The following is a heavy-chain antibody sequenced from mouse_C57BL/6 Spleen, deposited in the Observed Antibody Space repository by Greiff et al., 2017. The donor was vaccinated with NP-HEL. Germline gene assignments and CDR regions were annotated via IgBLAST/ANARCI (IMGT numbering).Heavy chain of an antibody. D-gene: IGHD2-4*01. CDR1: GFSLTSYG. CDR3: ARNDYDVGGYFDV. Sequence: VQLQQSGPGLVQPSQSLSITCTVSGFSLTSYGVHWVRQSPGKGLEWLGVIWSGGSTDYNAAFISRLSISKDNSKSQVFFKMNSLQADDTAIYYCARNDYDVGGYFDVWGTGTTVTVSS. V-gene: IGHV2-2*01. CDR2: IWSGGST. J-gene: IGHJ1*03.